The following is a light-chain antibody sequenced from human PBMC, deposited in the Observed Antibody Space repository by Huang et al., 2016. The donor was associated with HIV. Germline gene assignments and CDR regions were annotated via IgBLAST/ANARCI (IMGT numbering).Light chain of an antibody. Sequence: DIVMTQSPLPLSVTPGEPASIACRSSQSLLHRNGNNYLDWFLQKPGQSPQLLIYLGSSRASGVPNRFSGSGAGTDCTLNISRVEAEDVGVYYCMQALQTPLTFGGGTKVEI. CDR1: QSLLHRNGNNY. CDR2: LGS. CDR3: MQALQTPLT. V-gene: IGKV2-28*01. J-gene: IGKJ4*01.